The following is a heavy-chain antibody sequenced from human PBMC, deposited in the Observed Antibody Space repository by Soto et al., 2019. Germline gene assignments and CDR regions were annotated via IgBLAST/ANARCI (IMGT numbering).Heavy chain of an antibody. CDR2: ISSSSSTI. Sequence: EVQLVESGGGLVQPGGSLRLSCAASGFTFSSYSMNWVRQAPGKGLEWVSYISSSSSTIYYADSVKGRFTISRDNAKNSLYLQMNSLRAEDTAVYYCARSISYYYYMDVWCKGTTVTVSS. CDR1: GFTFSSYS. CDR3: ARSISYYYYMDV. V-gene: IGHV3-48*01. J-gene: IGHJ6*03.